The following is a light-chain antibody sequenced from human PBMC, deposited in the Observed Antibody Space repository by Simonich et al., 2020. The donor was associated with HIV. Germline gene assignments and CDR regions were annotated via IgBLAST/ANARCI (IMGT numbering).Light chain of an antibody. J-gene: IGLJ3*02. CDR3: LLYYGGAWV. V-gene: IGLV7-43*01. Sequence: QAVVTPEPSLTVSPGGTVTLPCASSTGSVTSGYYPNWIQQNPGQAPRTLIYSTTNTSSWTPGRFSGSLLGGKAALTLSGVQPEDEAEYYCLLYYGGAWVFGGGTKLTVL. CDR1: TGSVTSGYY. CDR2: STT.